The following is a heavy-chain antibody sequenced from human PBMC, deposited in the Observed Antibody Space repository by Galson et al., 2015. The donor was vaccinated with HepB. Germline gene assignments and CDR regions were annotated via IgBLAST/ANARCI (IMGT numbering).Heavy chain of an antibody. J-gene: IGHJ4*02. CDR2: ISSSAVYT. CDR3: TRVADADYGDHSYFDY. CDR1: GFTFSDYY. D-gene: IGHD4-17*01. V-gene: IGHV3-11*06. Sequence: SLRLSCAASGFTFSDYYMSWIRQAPGKGLEWISYISSSAVYTNYADSVKGRFTISRDNARNSLFLRINSLRAEDTAVYYCTRVADADYGDHSYFDYWGQGTLVTVSS.